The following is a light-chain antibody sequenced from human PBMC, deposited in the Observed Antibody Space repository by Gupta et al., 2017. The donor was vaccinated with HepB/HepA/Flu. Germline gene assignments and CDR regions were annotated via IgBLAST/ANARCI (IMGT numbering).Light chain of an antibody. Sequence: SYEQTPPPSVPVSPGHTVTIACSGVELGDKFASWYQQKTGQSPVLVIYRDSKRPPGIPERFSGSNSGDTATLTISGTQAMDDADYYCQAWDSSAAVVFGGGTKLTVL. CDR1: ELGDKF. J-gene: IGLJ3*02. CDR3: QAWDSSAAVV. CDR2: RDS. V-gene: IGLV3-1*01.